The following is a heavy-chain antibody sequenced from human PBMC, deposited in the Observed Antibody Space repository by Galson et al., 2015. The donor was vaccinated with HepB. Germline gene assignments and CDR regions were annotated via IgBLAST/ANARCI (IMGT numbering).Heavy chain of an antibody. Sequence: SLRLSCAASGFTFSSYSMNWVRQAPGKGLEWVSSISSSSSYIYYADSVKGRFTISRDNAKNSLYLQMNSLRAEDTAVYYCARDSGVLAGLLDSWGQGTLVTVSS. D-gene: IGHD3-10*01. CDR2: ISSSSSYI. J-gene: IGHJ5*01. CDR1: GFTFSSYS. CDR3: ARDSGVLAGLLDS. V-gene: IGHV3-21*01.